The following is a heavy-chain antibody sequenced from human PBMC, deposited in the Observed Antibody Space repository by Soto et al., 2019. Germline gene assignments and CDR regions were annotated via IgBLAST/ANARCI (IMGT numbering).Heavy chain of an antibody. J-gene: IGHJ4*02. CDR2: ISGSGDST. V-gene: IGHV3-23*01. Sequence: EVQLLDSGGGLVQPGGSLRLSCAASGFTFTTYAMSWVRQAPGKGLEWVSTISGSGDSTYYADSVKGRFTLSRDNSKNTLYLQMNSLRAEDTAVYYCAKGLGYYDSSSYPPYFDYWGQGTLVTVSS. CDR1: GFTFTTYA. D-gene: IGHD3-22*01. CDR3: AKGLGYYDSSSYPPYFDY.